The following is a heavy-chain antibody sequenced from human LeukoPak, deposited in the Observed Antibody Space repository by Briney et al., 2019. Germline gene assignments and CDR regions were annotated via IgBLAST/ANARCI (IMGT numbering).Heavy chain of an antibody. CDR3: ARGTTVTTFPWFDP. V-gene: IGHV4-34*01. Sequence: PSETLSLTCAVYGGSFSGYYWSWIRQPPGKGLEWIGEINHSGSTNYNPSLKSRVTISVDTSKNQFPLKLSSVTAADTAVYYCARGTTVTTFPWFDPWGQGTLVTVSS. CDR1: GGSFSGYY. CDR2: INHSGST. D-gene: IGHD4-17*01. J-gene: IGHJ5*02.